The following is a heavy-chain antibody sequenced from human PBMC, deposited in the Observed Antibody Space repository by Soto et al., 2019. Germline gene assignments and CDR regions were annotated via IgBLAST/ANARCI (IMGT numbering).Heavy chain of an antibody. CDR2: INSDGSST. Sequence: GGSLRLSCAASGFTFSSYWMHWVRQAPGKGLVWVSRINSDGSSTSYADSVKGRFTISRDNAKNTLYLQMNSLRAEDTAVYYCARVETTVTYYYYYGMDVWGQGTTVTVSS. CDR1: GFTFSSYW. CDR3: ARVETTVTYYYYYGMDV. V-gene: IGHV3-74*01. D-gene: IGHD4-17*01. J-gene: IGHJ6*02.